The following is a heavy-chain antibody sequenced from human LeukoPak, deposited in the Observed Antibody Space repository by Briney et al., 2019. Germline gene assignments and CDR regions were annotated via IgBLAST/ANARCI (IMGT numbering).Heavy chain of an antibody. Sequence: GGSLRLSCAASGSTFSSYAMTWVRQAPGKGLEWVSAISGSGVSTYYADSVKGRFTISRDNSKNTLYLQMNSLRAEDAAVYYCAKDPGGVTSRYYYYYGMDVWGQGTTVTVSS. V-gene: IGHV3-23*01. CDR3: AKDPGGVTSRYYYYYGMDV. CDR2: ISGSGVST. CDR1: GSTFSSYA. D-gene: IGHD3-16*01. J-gene: IGHJ6*02.